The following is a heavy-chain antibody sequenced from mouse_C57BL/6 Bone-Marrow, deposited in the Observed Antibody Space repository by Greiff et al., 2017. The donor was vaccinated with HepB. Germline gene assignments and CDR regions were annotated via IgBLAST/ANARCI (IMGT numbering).Heavy chain of an antibody. CDR2: IDPENGDT. CDR1: GFNIKDDY. D-gene: IGHD1-1*01. CDR3: TIPIYYYGSSPFAY. V-gene: IGHV14-4*01. J-gene: IGHJ3*01. Sequence: EVQLQQSGAELVRPGASVKLSCTASGFNIKDDYMHWVKQRPEQGLEWIGWIDPENGDTEYASKFQGKATITADTSSNTAYLQLSSLTSEDTAVYYGTIPIYYYGSSPFAYWGQGTLVTVSA.